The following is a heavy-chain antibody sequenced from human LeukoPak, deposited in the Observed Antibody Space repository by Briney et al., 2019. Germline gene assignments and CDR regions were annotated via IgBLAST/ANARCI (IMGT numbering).Heavy chain of an antibody. V-gene: IGHV3-21*01. CDR3: ARPLDYYDSSPFDY. CDR2: ISSSSSYI. Sequence: GGSLRLSCAASGFTFSSYSMNWVRQAPGKGLEWVSSISSSSSYIYYADSVKGRFTISRDNAKNSLYLQMNSLRAEDTAVYYCARPLDYYDSSPFDYWGQGTLVTVSS. D-gene: IGHD3-22*01. CDR1: GFTFSSYS. J-gene: IGHJ4*02.